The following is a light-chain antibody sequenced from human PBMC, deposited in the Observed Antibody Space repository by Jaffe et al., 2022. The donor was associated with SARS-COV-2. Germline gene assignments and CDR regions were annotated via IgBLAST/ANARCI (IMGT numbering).Light chain of an antibody. CDR3: QQYFGVPYT. CDR1: QSVLYNSNNKNY. Sequence: DIVMTQSPDSLAMSLGDRATINCRSSQSVLYNSNNKNYLAWYQRKPGQPPKLLIYWASTRESGVPDRFRGSGSGTDFTLTISSLQAEDVAVYYCQQYFGVPYTFGQGTKLEIK. CDR2: WAS. V-gene: IGKV4-1*01. J-gene: IGKJ2*01.